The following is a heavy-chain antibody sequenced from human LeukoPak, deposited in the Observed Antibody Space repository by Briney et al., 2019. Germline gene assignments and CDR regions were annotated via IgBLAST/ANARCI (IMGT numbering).Heavy chain of an antibody. Sequence: SETLSLTCAVYGGSFSSYYWSWIRQPPGKGLEWIGEINHSGSTNYNPSLKSRVTISVDTSKNQFSLKLSSVTAADTAVYYCARGGRIAAADYWGQGTLVTVSS. J-gene: IGHJ4*02. CDR2: INHSGST. V-gene: IGHV4-34*01. D-gene: IGHD6-13*01. CDR1: GGSFSSYY. CDR3: ARGGRIAAADY.